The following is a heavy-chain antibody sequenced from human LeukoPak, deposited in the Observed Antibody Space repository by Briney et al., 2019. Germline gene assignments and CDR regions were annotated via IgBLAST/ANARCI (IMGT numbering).Heavy chain of an antibody. J-gene: IGHJ3*02. CDR2: INSDGSST. V-gene: IGHV3-74*01. D-gene: IGHD1-26*01. CDR1: GFTFSSYW. CDR3: ARVGGSNAFDI. Sequence: GGSLRLSCAASGFTFSSYWVHWVRQAPGKGLMWVSPINSDGSSTSYADSVKGRFTISRDNAKNTLSLQMNSLRAEDTAVYYCARVGGSNAFDIWGQGTMVIVSS.